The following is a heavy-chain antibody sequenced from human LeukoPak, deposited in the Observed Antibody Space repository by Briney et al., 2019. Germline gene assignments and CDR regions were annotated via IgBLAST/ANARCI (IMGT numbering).Heavy chain of an antibody. CDR2: IYPDDSDS. CDR1: GYSFDYYW. Sequence: GEPLKISCKASGYSFDYYWIAWVRQMPGKGLECMGIIYPDDSDSTYSPSFQGQVTISVDKSINTAYLQWSSLKASNTAIYYCARVGSVTNFGVVSYYFDYWGRGTLVSVSS. J-gene: IGHJ4*02. CDR3: ARVGSVTNFGVVSYYFDY. D-gene: IGHD3-3*01. V-gene: IGHV5-51*01.